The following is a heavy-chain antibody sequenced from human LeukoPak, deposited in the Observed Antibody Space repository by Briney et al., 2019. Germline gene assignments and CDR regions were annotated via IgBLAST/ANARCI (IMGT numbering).Heavy chain of an antibody. D-gene: IGHD2-2*01. CDR3: AIEYCSSTSCYYFDY. Sequence: PGGSLRLSCAASGFTFSSYWMSWVRQAPGKGLEWVANIKQDGSEKYYVDSVKGRFTISRDNAKNSLYLQMNSLRAEDTAVYYCAIEYCSSTSCYYFDYWGQGTLVTVSS. V-gene: IGHV3-7*01. CDR1: GFTFSSYW. CDR2: IKQDGSEK. J-gene: IGHJ4*02.